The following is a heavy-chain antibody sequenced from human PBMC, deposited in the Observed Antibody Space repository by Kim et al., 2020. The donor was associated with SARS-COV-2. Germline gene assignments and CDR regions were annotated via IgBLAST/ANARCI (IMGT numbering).Heavy chain of an antibody. D-gene: IGHD3-9*01. CDR3: ARSRGGFDWLDY. J-gene: IGHJ4*02. Sequence: SETLSLNCTVSGDSISSYYWSWIRQPPGKGLEWIGYVFYTGSTNYNPSLKSRVTISVDTSKDQFFLNLSSVTAADSAVYYCARSRGGFDWLDYWGQGTLV. V-gene: IGHV4-59*01. CDR1: GDSISSYY. CDR2: VFYTGST.